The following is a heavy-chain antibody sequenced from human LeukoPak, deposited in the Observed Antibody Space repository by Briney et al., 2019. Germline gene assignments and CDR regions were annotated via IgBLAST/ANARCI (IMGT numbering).Heavy chain of an antibody. CDR3: AKDRVTTVTSFFSQFDY. CDR2: ITGSGDKT. Sequence: GGSLRLSCAASGFIFSNYAMHWVRQAPGKGLEWLSAITGSGDKTYYADSVKGRFTLSRDNSKNTVYLQINSLRADDTAVYYCAKDRVTTVTSFFSQFDYWGQGTLVTVSS. V-gene: IGHV3-23*01. D-gene: IGHD4-17*01. J-gene: IGHJ4*02. CDR1: GFIFSNYA.